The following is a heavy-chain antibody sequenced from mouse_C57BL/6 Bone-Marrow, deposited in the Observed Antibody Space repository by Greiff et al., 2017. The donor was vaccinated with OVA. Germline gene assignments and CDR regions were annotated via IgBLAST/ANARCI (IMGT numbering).Heavy chain of an antibody. CDR2: IRNKANGYTT. D-gene: IGHD1-1*01. CDR1: GFTFTDYY. V-gene: IGHV7-3*01. J-gene: IGHJ4*01. Sequence: EVHLVESGGGLVQPGGSLSLSCAASGFTFTDYYMSWVRQPPGQGLEWLGFIRNKANGYTTEYSASVKGRFTISRDNSQSILYLQMNALRAEDGATYYCAGPTVVMDYWGQGTSVTVSS. CDR3: AGPTVVMDY.